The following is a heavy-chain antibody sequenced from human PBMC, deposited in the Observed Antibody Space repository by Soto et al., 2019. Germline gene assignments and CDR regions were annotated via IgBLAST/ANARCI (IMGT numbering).Heavy chain of an antibody. Sequence: QVQLQESGPGLVKPSQTLSLTCTVSGGSISSGDYYWSWIRQPPGKGLEWIGYIYYSGSTYYNPSLKIRVTISVDTSKNQFSLELGSVTAADTVGYYCAREVIYDSKGFDYWGQGTLVTVSS. CDR1: GGSISSGDYY. CDR2: IYYSGST. D-gene: IGHD3-22*01. V-gene: IGHV4-30-4*01. J-gene: IGHJ4*02. CDR3: AREVIYDSKGFDY.